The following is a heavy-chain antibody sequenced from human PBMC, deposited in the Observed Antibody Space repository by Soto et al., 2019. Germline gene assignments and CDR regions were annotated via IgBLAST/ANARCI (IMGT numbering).Heavy chain of an antibody. CDR3: SRGARGGTGYSYGKLRYYFDY. V-gene: IGHV1-69*12. J-gene: IGHJ4*02. CDR2: IIPIFGTA. Sequence: QVQLVQSGAEVKKPGSSVKVSCKASGGTFSSYAISWVRQAPGQGLEWMGGIIPIFGTANYAQKFQGIVTITADESTSTAYMELSSLRSEDTAVYYCSRGARGGTGYSYGKLRYYFDYWGQGTLVTVSS. D-gene: IGHD5-18*01. CDR1: GGTFSSYA.